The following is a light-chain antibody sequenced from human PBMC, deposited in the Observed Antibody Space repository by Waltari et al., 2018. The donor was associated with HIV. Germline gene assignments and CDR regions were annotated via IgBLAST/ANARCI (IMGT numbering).Light chain of an antibody. CDR1: QSVSRF. CDR2: DAS. J-gene: IGKJ3*01. Sequence: EIVLTQSPVTLSLSPGENGTLSCRASQSVSRFLAWYQHKPGQAPRLLIYDASTRATGIPTRFSGSGSGTDFTLTISGLEPEDFAVYYCQQRTNWLPFTFGPGTKVDIK. V-gene: IGKV3-11*01. CDR3: QQRTNWLPFT.